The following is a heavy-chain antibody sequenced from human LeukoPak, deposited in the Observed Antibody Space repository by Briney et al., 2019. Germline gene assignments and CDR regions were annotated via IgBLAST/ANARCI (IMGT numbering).Heavy chain of an antibody. CDR2: IYSGGST. CDR3: ARDSPGYFDY. V-gene: IGHV3-53*04. J-gene: IGHJ4*02. Sequence: GGSLRLSCAASGFTVSSNYMSWVRQAPGKGLEWVSVIYSGGSTYYADSVKGRFTISRHNSKNTLYLQMNSLRAEDTAVYYCARDSPGYFDYWGQGTLVTVYS. CDR1: GFTVSSNY.